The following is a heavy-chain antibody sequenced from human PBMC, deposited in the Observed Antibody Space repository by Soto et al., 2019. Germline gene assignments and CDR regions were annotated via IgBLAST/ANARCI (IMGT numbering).Heavy chain of an antibody. V-gene: IGHV5-51*01. CDR2: IYPGDSDT. J-gene: IGHJ6*02. CDR1: GYSFTSYW. CDR3: ARLKYGSSSGYYYYGMDV. D-gene: IGHD6-6*01. Sequence: GESLKISCQGSGYSFTSYWIGWVRQMPGKGLEWMGIIYPGDSDTRYSPSFQGQVTISADKSISTAYLQWSSLKASDTAMYYCARLKYGSSSGYYYYGMDVWGQGTTVTVSS.